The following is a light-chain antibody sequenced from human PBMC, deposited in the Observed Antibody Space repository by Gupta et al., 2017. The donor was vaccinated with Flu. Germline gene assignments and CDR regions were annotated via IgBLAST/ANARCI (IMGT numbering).Light chain of an antibody. CDR3: EAWADGLYGLV. J-gene: IGLJ2*01. CDR2: VDD. CDR1: SSNIGRND. V-gene: IGLV1-44*01. Sequence: RVTISCSGISSNIGRNDGHWYQQLPGTAQSPILYVDDQRPSGVPDRFSCSKSGTSASRAITGLQSEDEAEDDCEAWADGLYGLVFGGGTKLTVL.